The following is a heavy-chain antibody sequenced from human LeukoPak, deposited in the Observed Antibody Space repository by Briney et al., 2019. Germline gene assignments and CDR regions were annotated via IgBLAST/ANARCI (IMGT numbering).Heavy chain of an antibody. V-gene: IGHV4-34*01. J-gene: IGHJ5*02. CDR3: AREKRITMVRGVINWFDP. CDR2: INHSGST. CDR1: GGSFSGYY. Sequence: KPSETLSLTCAVYGGSFSGYYWSWIRQPPGKGLEWIGEINHSGSTNYNPSLKSRVTISADTSKNQFSLKLSSVTAADTAVYYCAREKRITMVRGVINWFDPWGQGTLVTVSS. D-gene: IGHD3-10*01.